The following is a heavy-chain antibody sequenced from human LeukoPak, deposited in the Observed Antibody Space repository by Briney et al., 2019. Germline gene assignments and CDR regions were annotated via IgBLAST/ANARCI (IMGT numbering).Heavy chain of an antibody. Sequence: SETLSLTCTVSGGSISNYYWSWIRQPSGEGLEWIGNINYSGSANYNPSLKSRVTISVDTSKNQFSLKLSSVTAADTAVYYCARGGDSGYDYLDYWGQGTLVTVSS. J-gene: IGHJ4*02. D-gene: IGHD5-12*01. V-gene: IGHV4-59*08. CDR3: ARGGDSGYDYLDY. CDR1: GGSISNYY. CDR2: INYSGSA.